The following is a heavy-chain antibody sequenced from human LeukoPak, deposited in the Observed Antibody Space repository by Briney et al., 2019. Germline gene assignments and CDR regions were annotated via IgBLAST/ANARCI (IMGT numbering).Heavy chain of an antibody. J-gene: IGHJ3*02. CDR3: ASANWNLSYAFDI. CDR1: GFIHSSYS. V-gene: IGHV3-21*01. D-gene: IGHD1-7*01. Sequence: PGGSLRLSCGAWGFIHSSYSMNGVRQAPGKGREGVSAIRSRSWYIEYADSVKGRFTISRDNAKNSLYLQMNSPRAEDTAVYYCASANWNLSYAFDIWGQRTMVTVSS. CDR2: IRSRSWYI.